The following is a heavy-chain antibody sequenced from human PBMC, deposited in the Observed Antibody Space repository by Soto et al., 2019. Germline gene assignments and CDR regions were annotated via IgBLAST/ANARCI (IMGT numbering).Heavy chain of an antibody. V-gene: IGHV3-48*02. J-gene: IGHJ4*02. Sequence: GGSLRLSCAASGFTLSVYGMNWVRQAPGKGLEWVSYIGSSSSTTYYADSVKGRFTISRDNAKNSLFLQMNSLRDEDTAVYYCARDLVTTFVYWGQGTLVTVSS. CDR2: IGSSSSTT. D-gene: IGHD4-17*01. CDR1: GFTLSVYG. CDR3: ARDLVTTFVY.